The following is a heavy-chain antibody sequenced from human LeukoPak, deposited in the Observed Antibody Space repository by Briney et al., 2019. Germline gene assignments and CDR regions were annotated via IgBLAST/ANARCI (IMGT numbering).Heavy chain of an antibody. V-gene: IGHV3-48*01. Sequence: GGSLRLSCAASGFTFSSYSMNWVRKAPGKGLEWVSYISSSSSTIYYADSVKGRFTISRDNAKNSLYLQMNSLRAEDTAVYYCAANCPFDYWGQGTLVTVSS. CDR2: ISSSSSTI. CDR1: GFTFSSYS. J-gene: IGHJ4*02. D-gene: IGHD4/OR15-4a*01. CDR3: AANCPFDY.